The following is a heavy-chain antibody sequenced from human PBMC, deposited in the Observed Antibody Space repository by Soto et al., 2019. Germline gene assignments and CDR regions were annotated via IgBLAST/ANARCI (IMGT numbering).Heavy chain of an antibody. CDR1: GFTFSSYA. J-gene: IGHJ4*02. CDR2: ISASGGST. V-gene: IGHV3-23*01. Sequence: EVQLLESGGGLVQPGGSLRLSCVASGFTFSSYALIWVRQAPGKGLEWLSAISASGGSTYYAGSVKGRFTISRDNSNNTLYLQMNSLRAEDTAVYYCAKGGKSIAAAGDYWGQGTLVTVSS. CDR3: AKGGKSIAAAGDY. D-gene: IGHD6-13*01.